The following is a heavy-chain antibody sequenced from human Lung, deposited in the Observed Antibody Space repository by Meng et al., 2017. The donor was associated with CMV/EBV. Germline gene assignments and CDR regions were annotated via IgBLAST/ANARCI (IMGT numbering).Heavy chain of an antibody. CDR2: IYHSGST. CDR1: GGSVSSSNW. J-gene: IGHJ4*02. D-gene: IGHD2-21*02. Sequence: HLEQAGPGLGHAWGNLSLTCAVSGGSVSSSNWWSWVRQPPGKGLEWIGEIYHSGSTNYNPSLKSRVTISVDKSKNQFSLKLSSVTAADTAVYYCARVVTALWGYYFDYWGQGTLVTVSS. CDR3: ARVVTALWGYYFDY. V-gene: IGHV4-4*02.